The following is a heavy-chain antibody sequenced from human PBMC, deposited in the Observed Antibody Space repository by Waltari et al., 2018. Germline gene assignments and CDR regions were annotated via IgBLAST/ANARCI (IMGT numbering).Heavy chain of an antibody. Sequence: EVQLVESGGGLVQPGGSMRLSCAASGYHFSSYWMHLVRKVPGNGWVLVSRINSDDSGTNYADSVKGRFTISRDNAKNTLYLQMNSLRAEDTAVYYCARGGGGIGDYWGQGTLVIVSS. CDR1: GYHFSSYW. CDR2: INSDDSGT. D-gene: IGHD6-13*01. CDR3: ARGGGGIGDY. V-gene: IGHV3-74*01. J-gene: IGHJ4*02.